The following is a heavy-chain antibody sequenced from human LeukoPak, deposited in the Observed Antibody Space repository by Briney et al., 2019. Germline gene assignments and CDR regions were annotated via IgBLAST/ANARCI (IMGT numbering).Heavy chain of an antibody. Sequence: GGPLRLSCAASGFTFSSYAMSWVRQAPGKGLEWVSAISGSGGSTYYADSVKGRFTISRDNSKNTLYRQMNSLRAEDTAVYYCARGVSSQGFDYWGQGILVTVSA. D-gene: IGHD6-6*01. V-gene: IGHV3-23*01. CDR2: ISGSGGST. CDR3: ARGVSSQGFDY. CDR1: GFTFSSYA. J-gene: IGHJ4*02.